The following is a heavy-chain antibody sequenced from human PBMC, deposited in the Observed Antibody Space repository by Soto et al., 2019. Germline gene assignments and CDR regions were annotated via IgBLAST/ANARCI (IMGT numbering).Heavy chain of an antibody. Sequence: ASVKVSCKASGYTFTSYGISWVRQAPGQGSEWMGWISAYNGNTTYAQKLQGRVTMTTDTSTSTAYMELRSPRSDDTAVYYCERGLDYVWGSYRSPGAFDIWGQGTMVTVSS. J-gene: IGHJ3*02. V-gene: IGHV1-18*01. D-gene: IGHD3-16*02. CDR3: ERGLDYVWGSYRSPGAFDI. CDR1: GYTFTSYG. CDR2: ISAYNGNT.